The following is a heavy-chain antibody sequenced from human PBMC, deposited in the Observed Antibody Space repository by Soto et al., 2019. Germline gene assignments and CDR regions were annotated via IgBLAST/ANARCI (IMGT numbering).Heavy chain of an antibody. CDR3: AREGGESSDGLYYFDS. Sequence: QVQLQESGPGLVKPSQTLSLTCTVSGGSTSSDNYWSWIRQPPGKGLEWIGHIYYSGNTDYNPSLTRRLAKSIDTSKNQFSLKLSSVTAADTAVYFCAREGGESSDGLYYFDSWGQGSLVTVSS. J-gene: IGHJ4*02. D-gene: IGHD3-16*01. CDR2: IYYSGNT. V-gene: IGHV4-30-4*01. CDR1: GGSTSSDNY.